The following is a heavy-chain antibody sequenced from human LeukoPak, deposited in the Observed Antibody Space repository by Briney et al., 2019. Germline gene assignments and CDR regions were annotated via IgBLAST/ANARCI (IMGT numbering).Heavy chain of an antibody. J-gene: IGHJ4*02. V-gene: IGHV1-2*02. CDR2: INPNNGAT. Sequence: GASVKVSCKASGYTFTGYYIHWVRQAPGQGLEWMGWINPNNGATNYAQKFQGRITMTRDTSITTAYMELSSLRSDDTAIYYCARDVNPPALSATTYWGQGTLVTVSS. CDR1: GYTFTGYY. D-gene: IGHD1-26*01. CDR3: ARDVNPPALSATTY.